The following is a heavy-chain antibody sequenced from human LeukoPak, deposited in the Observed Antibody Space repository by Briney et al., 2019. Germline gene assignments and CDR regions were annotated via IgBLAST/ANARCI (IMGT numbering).Heavy chain of an antibody. CDR3: ARDFGGLYYFDD. CDR1: GFTFSTFA. V-gene: IGHV3-23*01. J-gene: IGHJ4*02. CDR2: ISGSGGST. Sequence: GGSLRLSCAASGFTFSTFAMSWVRQAPGKGLEWVSAISGSGGSTYYADSVKGRFTISRDNAKNSVYLQMNSLRAEDTAVYYCARDFGGLYYFDDWGQGTQVTVSS. D-gene: IGHD3-10*01.